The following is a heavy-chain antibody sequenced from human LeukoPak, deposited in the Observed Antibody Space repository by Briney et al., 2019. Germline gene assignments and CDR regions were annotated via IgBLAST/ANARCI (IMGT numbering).Heavy chain of an antibody. V-gene: IGHV5-51*01. CDR1: GYSFASYW. Sequence: GESLNISCKGSGYSFASYWIAWVRQMRGKGLDWMGVIYPGDSDTRYSPSFQGHVTISADNTISTAYLQWSSLKASDTAIYYCARRFTSSEWFDPWGQGTLVTVSS. CDR3: ARRFTSSEWFDP. D-gene: IGHD6-6*01. CDR2: IYPGDSDT. J-gene: IGHJ5*02.